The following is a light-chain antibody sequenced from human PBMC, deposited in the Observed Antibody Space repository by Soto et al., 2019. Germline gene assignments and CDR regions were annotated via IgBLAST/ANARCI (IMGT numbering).Light chain of an antibody. CDR1: CSDVGGYNY. CDR2: DVS. CDR3: CSYTTSNTRQIV. V-gene: IGLV2-14*01. J-gene: IGLJ1*01. Sequence: QSALTQPASVSGSPGQSITISCTGTCSDVGGYNYVSWYQQHPGKAPKFMIYDVSNRPSGVSNRFSGSKSGNTASLTISGLQAEDEADYYCCSYTTSNTRQIVFGTGTKVTVL.